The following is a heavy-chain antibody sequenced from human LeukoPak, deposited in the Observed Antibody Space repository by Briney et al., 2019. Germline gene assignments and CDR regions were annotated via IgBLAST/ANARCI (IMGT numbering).Heavy chain of an antibody. J-gene: IGHJ5*02. CDR2: ISSSSSYI. Sequence: PGGSLRLSCAASGFTFSSYSMNWVRQAPGKGLEWVSSISSSSSYIYYADSVKGRFTISRDNAKNSLYLQMNSLRAEDTAVYYCARDAARGWYKGCWFDPWGQGTLVTVSS. V-gene: IGHV3-21*01. CDR1: GFTFSSYS. D-gene: IGHD6-19*01. CDR3: ARDAARGWYKGCWFDP.